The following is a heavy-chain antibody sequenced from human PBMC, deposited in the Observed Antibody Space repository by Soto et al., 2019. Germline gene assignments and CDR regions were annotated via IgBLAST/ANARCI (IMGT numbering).Heavy chain of an antibody. V-gene: IGHV1-18*01. CDR3: ARADYGDSAEYSQH. Sequence: ASVKVSCKASGYTFSNFGISWVRQAPGQGLEWMGWISAYNGNTNYAQKLQGRVTMTTDTSTSTAYMELRSLRSDDTAVYYCARADYGDSAEYSQHWGQGTLVTVSS. J-gene: IGHJ1*01. CDR1: GYTFSNFG. CDR2: ISAYNGNT. D-gene: IGHD4-17*01.